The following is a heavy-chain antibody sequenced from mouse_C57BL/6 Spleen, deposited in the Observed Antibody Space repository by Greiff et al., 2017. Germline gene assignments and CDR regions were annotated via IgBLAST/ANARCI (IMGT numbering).Heavy chain of an antibody. CDR2: INPGSGGT. J-gene: IGHJ2*01. CDR3: ARSRSRSFTTVVAGDFDY. V-gene: IGHV1-54*01. CDR1: GYAFTNYL. D-gene: IGHD1-1*01. Sequence: VQLQQSGAELVRPGTSVKVSCKASGYAFTNYLIEWVKQRPGQGLEWIGVINPGSGGTNYNEQFKGKATLTADNSSSTAYMQLSSLTSEDSAVXFCARSRSRSFTTVVAGDFDYWGQGTTLTVSS.